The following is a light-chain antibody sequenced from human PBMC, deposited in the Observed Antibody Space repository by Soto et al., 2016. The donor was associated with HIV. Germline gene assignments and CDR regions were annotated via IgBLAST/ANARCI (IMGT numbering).Light chain of an antibody. CDR3: QQTYSTPQT. V-gene: IGKV1-39*01. J-gene: IGKJ1*01. Sequence: DIQMTQSPSSLSASVGDRGTITCRASQSVVTYLNWYQQKPGKAPKLLISGASSLQSGVPSRFSGSGSGTDFTLIISGLQPEDFATYHCQQTYSTPQTFGQGTKVEIK. CDR2: GAS. CDR1: QSVVTY.